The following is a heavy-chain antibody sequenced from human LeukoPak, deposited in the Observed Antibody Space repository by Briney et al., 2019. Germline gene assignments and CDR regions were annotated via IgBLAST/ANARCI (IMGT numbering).Heavy chain of an antibody. CDR1: GGSISSGGYS. CDR2: IYHSGST. CDR3: ASSSGWHGAFDY. Sequence: SETLSLTCAVSGGSISSGGYSWSWIRQPPGKGLEWIGYIYHSGSTYYNPSLKSRVTISVDRSKNQFSLKLSSVTAADTAVYYCASSSGWHGAFDYWGQGTLVTVSS. V-gene: IGHV4-30-2*01. J-gene: IGHJ4*02. D-gene: IGHD6-19*01.